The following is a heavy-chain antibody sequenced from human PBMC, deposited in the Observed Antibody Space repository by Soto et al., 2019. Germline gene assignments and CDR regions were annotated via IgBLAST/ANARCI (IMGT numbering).Heavy chain of an antibody. CDR3: ARDQFVVVRGSTYYYYGMDV. J-gene: IGHJ6*02. D-gene: IGHD2-2*01. CDR1: GFTVSSNY. CDR2: IYSGGST. V-gene: IGHV3-53*01. Sequence: SLRLSCAASGFTVSSNYMSWVRQAPGKGLEWVSVIYSGGSTYYADSVKGRFTISRDNSKNTLYLQMNSLRAEDTAVYYCARDQFVVVRGSTYYYYGMDVWGQGTKVTVYS.